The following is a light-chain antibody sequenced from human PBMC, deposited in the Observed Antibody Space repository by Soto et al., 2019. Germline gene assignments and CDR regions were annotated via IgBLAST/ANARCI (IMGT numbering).Light chain of an antibody. CDR3: SSFAGGGNPVL. CDR2: EVT. J-gene: IGLJ2*01. V-gene: IGLV2-8*01. CDR1: SSDVGGYNY. Sequence: QSALTQPPSASGSLGQSVTISCTGTSSDVGGYNYVSWHQQHPGKAPKVMIYEVTKRTQGVPDRFSGSKSGNTASLTVYGLQAADESDYYCSSFAGGGNPVLLGGWTKLTVL.